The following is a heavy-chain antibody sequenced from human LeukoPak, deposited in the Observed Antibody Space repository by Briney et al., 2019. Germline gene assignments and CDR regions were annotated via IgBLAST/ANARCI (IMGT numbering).Heavy chain of an antibody. CDR3: ARSYSSDWYSYY. D-gene: IGHD6-19*01. CDR2: ISSNGGST. CDR1: GFTFSSYA. V-gene: IGHV3-64*01. J-gene: IGHJ4*02. Sequence: PGGSLRLSCAASGFTFSSYAMHWVRQAPGKGLEYVSAISSNGGSTYYANSVKGRFTISRDNSKNTLYLQMGSLRAEDMAVYYCARSYSSDWYSYYWGQGTLVTVSS.